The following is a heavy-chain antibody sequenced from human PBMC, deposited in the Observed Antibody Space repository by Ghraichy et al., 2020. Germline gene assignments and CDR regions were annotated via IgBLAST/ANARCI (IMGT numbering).Heavy chain of an antibody. CDR1: GFTFSSYE. CDR3: ARDPEVGATGGIDY. CDR2: ISSSGSTI. D-gene: IGHD1-26*01. J-gene: IGHJ4*02. V-gene: IGHV3-48*03. Sequence: GGSLRLSCAASGFTFSSYEMNWVRQAPGKGLEWVSYISSSGSTIYYADSVKGRFTISRDNAKNSLYLQMNSLRAEDTAVYYCARDPEVGATGGIDYRGQEALVTVSS.